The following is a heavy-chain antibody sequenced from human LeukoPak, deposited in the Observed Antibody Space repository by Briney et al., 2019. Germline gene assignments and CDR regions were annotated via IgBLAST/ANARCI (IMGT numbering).Heavy chain of an antibody. Sequence: SETLSLTCAVSGGSISSGGYSWSWIRQPPGKGLEWIGYIYHSGSTYYNPSLKSRVTISVDTSKNQFSLKLSSVTAADTAVYYCARQNHIVVVPAGDEEPSFNAYYYGMDVWGRGTTVTVSS. J-gene: IGHJ6*02. D-gene: IGHD2-2*01. V-gene: IGHV4-30-2*03. CDR1: GGSISSGGYS. CDR3: ARQNHIVVVPAGDEEPSFNAYYYGMDV. CDR2: IYHSGST.